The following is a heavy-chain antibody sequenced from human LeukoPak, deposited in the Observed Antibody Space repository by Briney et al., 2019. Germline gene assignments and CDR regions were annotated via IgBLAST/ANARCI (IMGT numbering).Heavy chain of an antibody. CDR1: GGSFSGYY. V-gene: IGHV4-34*01. J-gene: IGHJ4*02. CDR2: INHSGST. Sequence: SETLSLTCAVYGGSFSGYYWSWIRQPPGKGLEWIGEINHSGSTNYNPSLKSRVTISVDTSKNQFSLKLSFVTAADTAVYYCARALEITIVRGFDYWGQGTLVTVSS. D-gene: IGHD3-10*01. CDR3: ARALEITIVRGFDY.